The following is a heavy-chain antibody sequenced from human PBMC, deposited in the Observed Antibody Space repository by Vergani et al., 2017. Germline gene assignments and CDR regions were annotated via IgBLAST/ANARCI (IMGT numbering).Heavy chain of an antibody. V-gene: IGHV1-18*01. D-gene: IGHD6-13*01. J-gene: IGHJ6*03. CDR2: ISAYNGNT. Sequence: QVQLVQSGAEVKKPGASVKVSCKASGYTFTSYGISWVRQAPGQGIEWMGWISAYNGNTNYAQKLQGRVTMTTETSTSTAYMEMRSLRSDDTAVCYCARDSGSYSQYYYYYYMDVWGKGTTVTVSS. CDR3: ARDSGSYSQYYYYYYMDV. CDR1: GYTFTSYG.